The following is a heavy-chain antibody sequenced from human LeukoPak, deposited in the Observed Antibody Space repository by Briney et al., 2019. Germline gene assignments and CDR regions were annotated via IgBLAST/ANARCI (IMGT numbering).Heavy chain of an antibody. J-gene: IGHJ4*02. CDR1: GGSISSGGYY. D-gene: IGHD6-13*01. Sequence: PSETLSLTCTVSGGSISSGGYYWSWIRQPPGKGLEWIGYIYHSGSTYYNPSLKSRVTISVDRSKNQFSLKLSSVTAADTAVYYCARELGEGSSWPHFDYWGQGTLVTVSS. CDR2: IYHSGST. V-gene: IGHV4-30-2*01. CDR3: ARELGEGSSWPHFDY.